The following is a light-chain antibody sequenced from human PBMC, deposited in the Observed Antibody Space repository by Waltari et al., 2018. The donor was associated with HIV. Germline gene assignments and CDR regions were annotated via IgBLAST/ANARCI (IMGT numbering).Light chain of an antibody. J-gene: IGLJ3*02. CDR2: TNN. CDR3: ATWDDSLNGWV. CDR1: SSNIATNT. V-gene: IGLV1-44*01. Sequence: QSVLTQPPSASGTPGPRVAMSCSGSSSNIATNTVNWYQQLPGTAPKLLIYTNNPRPSGVPARFSGSKSGTSASLAISGLQSDDDADYYCATWDDSLNGWVFGGGTRLTVL.